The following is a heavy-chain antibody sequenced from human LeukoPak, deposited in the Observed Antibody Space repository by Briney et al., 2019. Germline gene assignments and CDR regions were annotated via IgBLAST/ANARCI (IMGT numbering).Heavy chain of an antibody. J-gene: IGHJ4*02. V-gene: IGHV1-2*02. Sequence: ASVKDSCKASGYTFTGYYMHWVRQAPGQGLEWMGWINPNSGGTNYAQKFQGRVTMTRDTSISTAYMELSRLRSDDTAVYYCARWLNYYDSSGYRYYFDYWGQGTLVTVSS. CDR2: INPNSGGT. CDR3: ARWLNYYDSSGYRYYFDY. D-gene: IGHD3-22*01. CDR1: GYTFTGYY.